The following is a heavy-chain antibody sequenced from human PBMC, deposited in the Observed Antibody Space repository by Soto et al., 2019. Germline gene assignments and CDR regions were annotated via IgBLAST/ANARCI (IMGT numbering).Heavy chain of an antibody. V-gene: IGHV1-69*13. J-gene: IGHJ5*02. CDR1: GYAFASYG. D-gene: IGHD2-2*01. CDR3: ARIYCTTTTCDSWFDP. Sequence: ASVKVSCKASGYAFASYGISWVRQAPGQGLEWMGGIIPIFGTANYAQKFQGRVTITADESTSTAYMELSSLRSEDTAMYFCARIYCTTTTCDSWFDPWGQGTLVTVSS. CDR2: IIPIFGTA.